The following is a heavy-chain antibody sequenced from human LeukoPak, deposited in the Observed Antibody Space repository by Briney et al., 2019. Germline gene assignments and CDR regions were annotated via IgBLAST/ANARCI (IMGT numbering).Heavy chain of an antibody. D-gene: IGHD1-26*01. CDR1: GFTFSSYA. CDR2: ISGSGGST. Sequence: PGGSLRLSCAASGFTFSSYAMSWVRQAPGKGLERVSAISGSGGSTYYADSVKGRFTISRDNSKNTLYLQMNSLRAEDTAVYYCARGPQRRWGAFDIWGQGTMVTVSS. CDR3: ARGPQRRWGAFDI. V-gene: IGHV3-23*01. J-gene: IGHJ3*02.